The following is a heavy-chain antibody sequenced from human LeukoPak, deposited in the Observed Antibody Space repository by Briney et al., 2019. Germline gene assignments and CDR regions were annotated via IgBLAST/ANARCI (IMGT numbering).Heavy chain of an antibody. J-gene: IGHJ3*01. V-gene: IGHV3-23*01. CDR1: GFTFSKFA. D-gene: IGHD4-17*01. CDR2: IRGSGDYT. Sequence: PGGSLRLSCAVSGFTFSKFAMMWVRQAPGKGLEWVSAIRGSGDYTQYADSVRGRFTIFRDNSKNTLYLEMNTLRAEDTAVYFCARDPNGDYIGAFDFWGRGTMVTVS. CDR3: ARDPNGDYIGAFDF.